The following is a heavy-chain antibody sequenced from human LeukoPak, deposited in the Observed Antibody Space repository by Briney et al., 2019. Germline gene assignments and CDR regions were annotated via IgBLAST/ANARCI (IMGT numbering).Heavy chain of an antibody. CDR2: ISGDGGST. J-gene: IGHJ4*02. CDR3: AKDPGVDTAMGNFDY. V-gene: IGHV3-43*02. Sequence: PGGSLRLSCAASGFTFDDYAMHWVRQAPGKGLEWVSLISGDGGSTYYADSVKGRFTISGDNSKNSLYLQMNSLRTEDTALYYCAKDPGVDTAMGNFDYWGQGTLVTVSS. CDR1: GFTFDDYA. D-gene: IGHD5-18*01.